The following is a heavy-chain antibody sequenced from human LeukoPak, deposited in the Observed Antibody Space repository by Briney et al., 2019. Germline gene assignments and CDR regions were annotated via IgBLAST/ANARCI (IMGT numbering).Heavy chain of an antibody. J-gene: IGHJ4*02. CDR3: ARGNYGSGWYEETPFDY. CDR1: GFTFSSYW. Sequence: GGSLRLSCAASGFTFSSYWMSWVRQAPGKGLEWVSAISGSGGSTYYADSVKGRFTISRDNSKNTLCLQMNSLRAEDTAVYYCARGNYGSGWYEETPFDYWGQGTLVTVSS. CDR2: ISGSGGST. V-gene: IGHV3-23*01. D-gene: IGHD6-19*01.